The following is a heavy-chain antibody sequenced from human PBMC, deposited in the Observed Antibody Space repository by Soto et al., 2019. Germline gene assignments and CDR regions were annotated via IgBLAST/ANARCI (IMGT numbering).Heavy chain of an antibody. D-gene: IGHD2-8*01. CDR3: ARDRVARSWCAAFDN. Sequence: QVQLVQSGTEVKKPGASVKVSCKTSGYTFTNHGINWVRQAPGQGLEWMGWINPYNANTNYAQKLQGRVTMTTDTSTTTAYMDLRSLTSDATAVYYCARDRVARSWCAAFDNWGQGTVVTVAS. CDR2: INPYNANT. J-gene: IGHJ3*02. V-gene: IGHV1-18*04. CDR1: GYTFTNHG.